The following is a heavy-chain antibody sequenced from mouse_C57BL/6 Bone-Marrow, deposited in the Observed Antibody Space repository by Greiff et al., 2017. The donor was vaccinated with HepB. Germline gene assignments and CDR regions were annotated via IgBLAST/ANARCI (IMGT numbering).Heavy chain of an antibody. J-gene: IGHJ4*01. V-gene: IGHV5-9-1*02. D-gene: IGHD1-1*01. CDR3: TREDITTVVARDAMDY. CDR1: GFTFSSYA. CDR2: ISSSGDYI. Sequence: EVKVVESGAGLVKPGGSLKLSCAASGFTFSSYAMSWVRQTPEKRLEWVAYISSSGDYIYYADTVKGRFTISRDNARNTLYLQMSSLKSEDTAMYYCTREDITTVVARDAMDYWGQGTSVTVSS.